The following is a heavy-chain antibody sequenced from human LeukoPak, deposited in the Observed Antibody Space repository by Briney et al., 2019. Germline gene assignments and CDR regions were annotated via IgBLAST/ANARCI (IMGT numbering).Heavy chain of an antibody. J-gene: IGHJ4*02. CDR2: IYYSGST. D-gene: IGHD6-19*01. CDR3: ASTPLPGIAVAGYYFDY. V-gene: IGHV4-59*12. Sequence: SETLSLTCTVSGGSISSYYWSWLRQPPGKGLEWIGYIYYSGSTNYNPSLKSRVTISVDTSKNQFSLKLSSVTAADTAVYYCASTPLPGIAVAGYYFDYWGQGTLVTASS. CDR1: GGSISSYY.